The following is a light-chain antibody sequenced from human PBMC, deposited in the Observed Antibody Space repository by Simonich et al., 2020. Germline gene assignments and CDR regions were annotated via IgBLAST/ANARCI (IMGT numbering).Light chain of an antibody. CDR1: PGISTY. J-gene: IGKJ2*01. CDR2: AAS. V-gene: IGKV1-8*01. Sequence: AIRMTQSPSSLSASTGDRVTITCRASPGISTYLAWYQQKPGKAPKLLIYAASPLQSVVPSRFSGSGSGTDFTLKISRVEAEDVGVYYCMQSIQLPPYTFGQGTKLEIK. CDR3: MQSIQLPPYT.